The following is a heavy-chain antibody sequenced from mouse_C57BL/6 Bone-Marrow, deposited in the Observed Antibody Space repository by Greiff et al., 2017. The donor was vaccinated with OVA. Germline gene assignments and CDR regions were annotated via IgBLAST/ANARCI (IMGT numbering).Heavy chain of an antibody. CDR3: AREGAYNWYFDV. J-gene: IGHJ1*03. CDR1: GFNIKDYY. D-gene: IGHD2-10*01. Sequence: VQLQQSGAELVKPGASVKLSCTASGFNIKDYYMHWVKQRTEQGLEWIGRIDPEDGETKYAPKCQGKATITADTSSNTAYLQLSSLTSEDTAVYYCAREGAYNWYFDVWGTGTTVTVSS. V-gene: IGHV14-2*01. CDR2: IDPEDGET.